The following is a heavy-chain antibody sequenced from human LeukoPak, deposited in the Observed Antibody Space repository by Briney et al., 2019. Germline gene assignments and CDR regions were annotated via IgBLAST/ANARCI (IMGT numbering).Heavy chain of an antibody. CDR1: GGSISSYY. Sequence: SETLSLTCTVSGGSISSYYWSWIRQPPGKGLEWIGYIYYSGSTNYNPSLKSRVTISVDTSKNQFSLKLSSVTAADTAVYYCARDLYGSGSCLGYWGQGTLVTVSS. CDR3: ARDLYGSGSCLGY. D-gene: IGHD3-10*01. CDR2: IYYSGST. J-gene: IGHJ4*02. V-gene: IGHV4-59*01.